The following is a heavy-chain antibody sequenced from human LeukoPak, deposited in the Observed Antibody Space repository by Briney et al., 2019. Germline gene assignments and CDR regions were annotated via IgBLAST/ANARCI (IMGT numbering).Heavy chain of an antibody. Sequence: SGPALVKPTQTLTLTCTFSGFSLSTSGMCVSWIRQPPGKALEWLARIDWDDDKYYSTSLKTRLTISKDTSKNQVALTMTNMDPVDTATYYCARTPDYYGSGSYFDYWGQGTLVTVSS. D-gene: IGHD3-10*01. V-gene: IGHV2-70*11. CDR2: IDWDDDK. J-gene: IGHJ4*02. CDR3: ARTPDYYGSGSYFDY. CDR1: GFSLSTSGMC.